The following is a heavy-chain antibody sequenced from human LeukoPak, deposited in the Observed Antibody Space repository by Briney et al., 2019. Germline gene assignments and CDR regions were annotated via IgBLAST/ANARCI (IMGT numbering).Heavy chain of an antibody. CDR1: GYTFTSYY. CDR3: ARGDSGNYYY. Sequence: ASVKVSCKASGYTFTSYYMHWVRQAPGQGLEWMGLIKPTGGGTIYAEKFQGRVTMTRDTSASTVYMELGSLTSEDTAVYYCARGDSGNYYYWGQGTLVTVSS. CDR2: IKPTGGGT. V-gene: IGHV1-46*01. J-gene: IGHJ4*02. D-gene: IGHD1-26*01.